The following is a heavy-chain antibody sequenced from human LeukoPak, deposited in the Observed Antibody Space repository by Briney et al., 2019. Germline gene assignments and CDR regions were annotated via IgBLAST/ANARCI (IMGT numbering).Heavy chain of an antibody. D-gene: IGHD3-3*01. CDR1: GFTFSIYA. CDR2: IRGCGDSI. V-gene: IGHV3-23*01. CDR3: AKGVLRFLEWSNWFDP. Sequence: GGSLRLSCAASGFTFSIYAMRWVRQAPGKGLEWVSGIRGCGDSIYYGDSVKRRFTISRDNSKNTLYVQMNSLRAEDTAVYYCAKGVLRFLEWSNWFDPWGQGTLVTVSS. J-gene: IGHJ5*02.